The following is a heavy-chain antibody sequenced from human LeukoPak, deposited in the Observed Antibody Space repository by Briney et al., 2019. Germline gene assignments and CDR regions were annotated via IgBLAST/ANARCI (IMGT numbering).Heavy chain of an antibody. V-gene: IGHV4-34*01. Sequence: SETLSLTCAVYGGSFSGYYWSWIRQPPGKGLEWIGEINHSGSTNYNPSLKSRVTISVDTSKNQFSLQLSSVTAADTAVYYCARRDCSGGSCYSSSYYYYYYYMDVWGKGTTVTVSS. J-gene: IGHJ6*03. CDR3: ARRDCSGGSCYSSSYYYYYYYMDV. CDR2: INHSGST. D-gene: IGHD2-15*01. CDR1: GGSFSGYY.